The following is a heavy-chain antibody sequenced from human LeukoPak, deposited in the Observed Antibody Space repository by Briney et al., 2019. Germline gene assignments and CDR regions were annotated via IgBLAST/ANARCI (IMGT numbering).Heavy chain of an antibody. CDR3: ASRRRESSTADFFDY. V-gene: IGHV1-69*05. J-gene: IGHJ4*02. CDR2: IIPIFGTA. D-gene: IGHD6-13*01. CDR1: GGTLSSYA. Sequence: GASVTVPYKASGGTLSSYAISWVRQAPGQGLEWMGVIIPIFGTANYAQKFQGRVTITTDESTSTAYMELSSLRSEDTAVYYCASRRRESSTADFFDYWGQGTLVTVSS.